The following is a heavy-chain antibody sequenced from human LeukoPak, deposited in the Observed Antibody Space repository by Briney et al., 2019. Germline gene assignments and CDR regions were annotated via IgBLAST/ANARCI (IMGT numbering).Heavy chain of an antibody. CDR2: ISAYNGNT. V-gene: IGHV1-18*01. Sequence: ASVKVSFKASGYTFTSYGISWVRQAPGQGLEWMGWISAYNGNTNYAQKLQGRVTMTTDTSTSTAYMELRSLRSDDTAVYYCARINYDSSGYYRGIDYWGQGTLVTVSS. CDR1: GYTFTSYG. J-gene: IGHJ4*02. CDR3: ARINYDSSGYYRGIDY. D-gene: IGHD3-22*01.